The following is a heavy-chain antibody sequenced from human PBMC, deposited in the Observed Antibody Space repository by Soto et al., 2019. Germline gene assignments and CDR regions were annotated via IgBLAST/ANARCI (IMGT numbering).Heavy chain of an antibody. CDR1: GYTFTSYD. J-gene: IGHJ6*02. D-gene: IGHD6-13*01. CDR2: MNPNSGNT. V-gene: IGHV1-8*01. Sequence: GASVKVSCKASGYTFTSYDINWVRQATGQGLEWMGWMNPNSGNTGYAQKLQGRVTMTTDTSTSTAYMELRSLRSDDTAVYYCARAAAGIVLTYYYYYGMDVWSQGTTVTVSS. CDR3: ARAAAGIVLTYYYYYGMDV.